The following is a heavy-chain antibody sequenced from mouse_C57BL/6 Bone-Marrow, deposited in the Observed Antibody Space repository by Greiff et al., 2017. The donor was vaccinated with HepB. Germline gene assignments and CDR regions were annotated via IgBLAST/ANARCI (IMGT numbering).Heavy chain of an antibody. D-gene: IGHD4-1*01. J-gene: IGHJ3*01. CDR1: GSTFTGYW. Sequence: VKLQQPGAELVGPGSSGKWSCKASGSTFTGYWMHWVRQRPIKGLEWIGNIDPSDSETHYNQKFKDKATLTVDKSSSTAYMQLSSLTSEDSAVYYCARPFGTRFAYWGQGTLVTVSA. V-gene: IGHV1-52*01. CDR2: IDPSDSET. CDR3: ARPFGTRFAY.